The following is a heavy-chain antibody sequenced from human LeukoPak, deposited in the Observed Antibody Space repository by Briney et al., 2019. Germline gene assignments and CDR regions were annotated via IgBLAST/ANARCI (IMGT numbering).Heavy chain of an antibody. CDR1: GYSISSGYY. CDR3: ASNWSDFDY. CDR2: IYHSGST. D-gene: IGHD1-1*01. Sequence: KPLETLSLTCTVSGYSISSGYYWGWMRQPPGKGLEWIGSIYHSGSTYYNPSLKSRVTISVDTSKNQFSLKLSSVTAADTAVYYCASNWSDFDYWGQGILVTVSS. V-gene: IGHV4-38-2*02. J-gene: IGHJ4*02.